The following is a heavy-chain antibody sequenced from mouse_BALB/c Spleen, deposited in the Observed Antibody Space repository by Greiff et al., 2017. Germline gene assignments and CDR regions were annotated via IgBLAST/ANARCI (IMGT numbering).Heavy chain of an antibody. Sequence: QVQLQQSGAELAKPGASVKMSCKASGYTFTSYWMHWVKQRPGQGLEWIGYINPSTGYTEYNQKFKDKATLTADKSSSTAYMQLSSLTSEDSAVYYCARPQGDYRYYFDYWGQGTTLTVS. CDR1: GYTFTSYW. V-gene: IGHV1-7*01. D-gene: IGHD2-14*01. CDR3: ARPQGDYRYYFDY. CDR2: INPSTGYT. J-gene: IGHJ2*01.